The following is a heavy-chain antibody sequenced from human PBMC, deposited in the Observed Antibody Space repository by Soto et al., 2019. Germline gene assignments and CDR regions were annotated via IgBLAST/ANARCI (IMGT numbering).Heavy chain of an antibody. D-gene: IGHD2-21*01. CDR1: GGTLRKGA. V-gene: IGHV3-15*07. J-gene: IGHJ4*02. CDR2: IKSKTDGGTT. Sequence: GGSFRHWYGGSGGTLRKGAMNGGRQAPGKGLEWVGRIKSKTDGGTTDYAAPVKGRFTISRDDSKNTLYLQMNSLKTEDTAVYYCTTECVLAYCGGDAFDSWGQGT. CDR3: TTECVLAYCGGDAFDS.